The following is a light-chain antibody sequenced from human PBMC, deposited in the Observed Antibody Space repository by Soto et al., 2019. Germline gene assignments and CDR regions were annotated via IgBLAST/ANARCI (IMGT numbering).Light chain of an antibody. CDR3: QSYDSGLSGYV. Sequence: QSVLTQPPSVSGAPGQRVTISFTGSSSNIGADFDVHWYQHLPGTAPRLLIYGHSNRPSGVPDRFSGSKSGTSASLAITGLQAEDEADYYCQSYDSGLSGYVFGAGTKLTVL. CDR2: GHS. J-gene: IGLJ1*01. V-gene: IGLV1-40*01. CDR1: SSNIGADFD.